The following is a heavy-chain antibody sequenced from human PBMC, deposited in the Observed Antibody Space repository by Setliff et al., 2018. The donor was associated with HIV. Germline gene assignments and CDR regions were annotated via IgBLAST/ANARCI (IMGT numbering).Heavy chain of an antibody. CDR1: GGSISSSSYY. CDR2: IYYSGST. Sequence: SETLSLTCTVSGGSISSSSYYWGWIRQPPGKGLEWIGSIYYSGSTYYNPSLKSRVTLSVGTSKNQFFLRLSSVTAADTAVYYCARDFGVVIPQGRFDPWGQGTLVTVSS. CDR3: ARDFGVVIPQGRFDP. V-gene: IGHV4-39*01. D-gene: IGHD3-3*01. J-gene: IGHJ5*02.